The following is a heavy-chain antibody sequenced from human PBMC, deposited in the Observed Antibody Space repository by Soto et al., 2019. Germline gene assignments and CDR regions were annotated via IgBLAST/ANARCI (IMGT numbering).Heavy chain of an antibody. CDR1: GFTFDDYA. J-gene: IGHJ6*03. V-gene: IGHV3-9*01. CDR2: ISWNSGSI. CDR3: AKDLGAYYYYYMDV. Sequence: GGSLRLSCAASGFTFDDYAMHWVRQAPGKGLEWVSGISWNSGSIGYADSVKGRFTISGDNAKNSLYLQMNSLRAEDTALYYWAKDLGAYYYYYMDVWGKGTTVTVSS.